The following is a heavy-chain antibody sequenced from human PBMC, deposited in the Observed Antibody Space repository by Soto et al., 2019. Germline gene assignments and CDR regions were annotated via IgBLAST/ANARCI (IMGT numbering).Heavy chain of an antibody. D-gene: IGHD5-18*01. V-gene: IGHV3-48*01. CDR3: ATEGGYSGSNFFGAY. J-gene: IGHJ4*02. CDR2: ISSSSSTI. CDR1: GFTFSSYS. Sequence: GGSLRLSCAASGFTFSSYSMNWVRQAPGKGLEWVSYISSSSSTIYYADSVKGRFTISRDNAKNSLYLQMNSLKTEDTAVYYCATEGGYSGSNFFGAYWGQGTLVTVSS.